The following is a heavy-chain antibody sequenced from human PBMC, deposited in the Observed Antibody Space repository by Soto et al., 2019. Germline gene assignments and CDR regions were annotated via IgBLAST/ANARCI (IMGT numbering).Heavy chain of an antibody. Sequence: QVQLVESGGGVVQPGRSLRLSCAASGFTFSSYGMHWVRQAPGKGLEWVAVISYDGSNKYYADSVKGRFTISRDNSKNTLYLQMNSLRAEDTAVYYCAKDKVAGYSVYGSMDVWGQGTTVTVSS. CDR3: AKDKVAGYSVYGSMDV. CDR2: ISYDGSNK. CDR1: GFTFSSYG. V-gene: IGHV3-30*18. J-gene: IGHJ6*02. D-gene: IGHD5-12*01.